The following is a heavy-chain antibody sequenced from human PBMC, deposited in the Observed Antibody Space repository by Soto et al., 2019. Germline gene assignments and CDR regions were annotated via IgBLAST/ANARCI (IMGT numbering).Heavy chain of an antibody. D-gene: IGHD5-18*01. CDR2: ISSSSSYI. CDR1: GFTFSSYS. Sequence: GGSLRLSCAASGFTFSSYSMNWVRQAPGKGLEWVSSISSSSSYIYYADSVKGRFTISRDNAKNSLYLQMNSLRAEDTAVYYCARAAYSYGHSLFLVGYYYGMDVWGQGTTVTVSS. V-gene: IGHV3-21*01. J-gene: IGHJ6*02. CDR3: ARAAYSYGHSLFLVGYYYGMDV.